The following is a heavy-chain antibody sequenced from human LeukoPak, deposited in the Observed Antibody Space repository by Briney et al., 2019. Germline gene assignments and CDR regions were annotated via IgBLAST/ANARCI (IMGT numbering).Heavy chain of an antibody. CDR3: ASWVYSSSAAGIP. CDR1: GFTFSSYS. CDR2: ISSSSSYI. J-gene: IGHJ5*02. V-gene: IGHV3-21*01. Sequence: GGSLRLSCAASGFTFSSYSMNWVRQAPGKGLEWVSSISSSSSYIYYADSVKGRFTISRDNAKNSLYLQMNSLRAEDTAVYYCASWVYSSSAAGIPWGQGTLVTVSS. D-gene: IGHD6-6*01.